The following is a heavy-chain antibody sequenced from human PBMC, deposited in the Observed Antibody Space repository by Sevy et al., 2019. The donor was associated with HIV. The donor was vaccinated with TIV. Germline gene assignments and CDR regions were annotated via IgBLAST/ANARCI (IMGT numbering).Heavy chain of an antibody. CDR2: ISGSGGST. D-gene: IGHD3-22*01. CDR3: AKDRVRNYDSSGVSGFDP. Sequence: GGALRLSCAASGFTFSSYAMSWVRQAPGKGLEWVSAISGSGGSTYYADSVKGRFTISRDNSKNTLYLQMNSRRAEDTAVYYCAKDRVRNYDSSGVSGFDPWGQGTLVTVSS. CDR1: GFTFSSYA. J-gene: IGHJ5*02. V-gene: IGHV3-23*01.